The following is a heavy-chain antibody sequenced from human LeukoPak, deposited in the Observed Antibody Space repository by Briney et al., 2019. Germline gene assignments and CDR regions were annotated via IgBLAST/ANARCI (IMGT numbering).Heavy chain of an antibody. D-gene: IGHD6-25*01. J-gene: IGHJ4*02. CDR2: IRSKTYGGTT. V-gene: IGHV3-49*03. CDR3: AKGSAAGRPYYFDY. CDR1: GFTFADYL. Sequence: GGSLRLSCTASGFTFADYLMSWFRQAPGKGLEWVGFIRSKTYGGTTEYAASVKGRFTISRDDSKSIAYLQMNSLRAEDAAVYFCAKGSAAGRPYYFDYWGQGTLVTVSS.